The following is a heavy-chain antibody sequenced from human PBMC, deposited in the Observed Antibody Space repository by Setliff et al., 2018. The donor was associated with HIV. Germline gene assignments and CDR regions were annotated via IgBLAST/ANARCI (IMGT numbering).Heavy chain of an antibody. CDR2: IYTSGST. CDR3: ARSRGPWDSSHEPGSSWFDY. D-gene: IGHD6-13*01. J-gene: IGHJ4*02. V-gene: IGHV4-4*07. Sequence: PSETLSLTCTVSGGSISSYYWSWIRQPAGKGLEWIGRIYTSGSTNYNPSLKSRVTISADPSKSQFYLKMRSVTATDTAEYYCARSRGPWDSSHEPGSSWFDYWGQGTLVTVSS. CDR1: GGSISSYY.